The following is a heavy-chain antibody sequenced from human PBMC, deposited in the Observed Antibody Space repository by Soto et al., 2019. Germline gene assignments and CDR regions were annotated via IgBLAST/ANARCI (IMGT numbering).Heavy chain of an antibody. CDR2: TYYRSKWYN. J-gene: IGHJ6*02. CDR1: GDSVSSNSAA. CDR3: ARGLWTAAGIVYYYGMDV. D-gene: IGHD6-13*01. V-gene: IGHV6-1*01. Sequence: SQTLSLTCVISGDSVSSNSAAWSWIRQSPSRGLEWLGRTYYRSKWYNDYAVSVKSRITINPDTSKNQFSLQLNSVTPEDTAVYYCARGLWTAAGIVYYYGMDVWGPGTTVTVSS.